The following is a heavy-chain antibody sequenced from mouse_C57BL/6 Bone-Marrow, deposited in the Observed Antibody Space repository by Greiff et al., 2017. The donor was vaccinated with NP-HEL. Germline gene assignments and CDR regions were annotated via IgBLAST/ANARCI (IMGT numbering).Heavy chain of an antibody. D-gene: IGHD1-1*01. V-gene: IGHV1-37*01. CDR3: ARTTVGGAYYFDD. Sequence: EVKLLESGPELVQPGASVKISCKASGYSFTGYFMNWVKQSHGKSLEWIGRINPYNGDTFYNQKFKGKATLTVDKSSSTAHMELLSLTSEDFAVYDCARTTVGGAYYFDDWGQGTTLTVSS. CDR2: INPYNGDT. J-gene: IGHJ2*01. CDR1: GYSFTGYF.